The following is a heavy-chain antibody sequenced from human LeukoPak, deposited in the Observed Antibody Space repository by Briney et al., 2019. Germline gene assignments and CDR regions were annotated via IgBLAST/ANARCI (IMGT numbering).Heavy chain of an antibody. CDR3: AKGKGLTMVRGVKE. Sequence: GRSLRLSCAASGFTFSSYGMHWVRQAPGKGLEWVAVISYDRSNKYYADSVKGRFTISRDNSKNTLYLQMNSLRAEDTAVYYCAKGKGLTMVRGVKEWGQGTLVTVSS. J-gene: IGHJ4*02. D-gene: IGHD3-10*01. CDR2: ISYDRSNK. CDR1: GFTFSSYG. V-gene: IGHV3-30*18.